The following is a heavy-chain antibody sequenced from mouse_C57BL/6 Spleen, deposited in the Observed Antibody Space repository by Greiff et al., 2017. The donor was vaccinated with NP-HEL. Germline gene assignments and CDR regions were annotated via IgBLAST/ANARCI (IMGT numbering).Heavy chain of an antibody. Sequence: VQLQQSGPVLVKPGASVKMSCKASGYTFTDYYMNWVKQSHGKSIEWIGVINPYNGGTSYNQKFKGKATLTVDKSSRTAYMELNSLTSEDSAVYYCARSLGSSLYAMDYWGQGTSVTVSS. CDR3: ARSLGSSLYAMDY. CDR1: GYTFTDYY. J-gene: IGHJ4*01. V-gene: IGHV1-19*01. CDR2: INPYNGGT. D-gene: IGHD1-1*01.